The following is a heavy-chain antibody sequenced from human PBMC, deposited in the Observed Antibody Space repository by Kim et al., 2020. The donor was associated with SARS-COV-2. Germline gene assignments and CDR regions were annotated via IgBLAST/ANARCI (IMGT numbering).Heavy chain of an antibody. CDR1: DDSVRTAYY. V-gene: IGHV4-38-2*02. J-gene: IGHJ4*02. D-gene: IGHD1-26*01. Sequence: SETLSLTCTVSDDSVRTAYYWGCIRQAPGKGLEGIATIYQNGNTYYNPSLKDRVTIAVDMSKSLFSLKWKSLTAAETAVCHFAADTLVWYRFDYWGRG. CDR2: IYQNGNT. CDR3: AADTLVWYRFDY.